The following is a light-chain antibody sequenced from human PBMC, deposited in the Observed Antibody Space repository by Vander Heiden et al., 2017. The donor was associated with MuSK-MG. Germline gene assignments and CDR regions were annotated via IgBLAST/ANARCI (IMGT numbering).Light chain of an antibody. CDR3: QQSDSASYT. Sequence: DIQMTQSPTSLSASVGDRITITSRASQSISNYLNWYQQKPGKAPKLLIYAASTLQGGVPSRFSGNGSGTDFTLTISSLQPEDFATYYCQQSDSASYTFGRGTKLEI. CDR2: AAS. J-gene: IGKJ2*01. V-gene: IGKV1-39*01. CDR1: QSISNY.